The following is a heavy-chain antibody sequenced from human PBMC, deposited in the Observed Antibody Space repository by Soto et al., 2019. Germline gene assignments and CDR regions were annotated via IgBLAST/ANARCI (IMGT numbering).Heavy chain of an antibody. J-gene: IGHJ3*02. V-gene: IGHV3-30*18. CDR3: AKDGLYCSGGSCKRTGAFDI. D-gene: IGHD2-15*01. Sequence: PGGSLRLSCAASGFTFSSYGMHWVRQAPGKGLEWVAVISYDGSNKYYADSVKGRFTISRDNSKNTLYLQMNSLRAEDTAVYYCAKDGLYCSGGSCKRTGAFDIWGQGTMITVPS. CDR2: ISYDGSNK. CDR1: GFTFSSYG.